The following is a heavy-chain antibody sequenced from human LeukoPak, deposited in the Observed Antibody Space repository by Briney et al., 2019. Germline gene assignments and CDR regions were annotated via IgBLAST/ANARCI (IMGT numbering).Heavy chain of an antibody. CDR1: GFTFSSYG. J-gene: IGHJ4*02. V-gene: IGHV3-33*01. CDR2: IWYDGSNK. Sequence: PGGSLRLSCAASGFTFSSYGMQWVRQAPGKGLEWVAVIWYDGSNKYYADSVKGRFTISRDNSKNTLYLQMNSLRAEDTAVYYCARAQGYDFWSGSQYYFDYWGQGTLVTVSS. D-gene: IGHD3-3*01. CDR3: ARAQGYDFWSGSQYYFDY.